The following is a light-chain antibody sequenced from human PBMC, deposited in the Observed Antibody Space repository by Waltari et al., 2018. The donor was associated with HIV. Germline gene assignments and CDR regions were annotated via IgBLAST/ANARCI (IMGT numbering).Light chain of an antibody. CDR1: QSVTSNY. V-gene: IGKV3-20*01. Sequence: EIVLTQSPGTLSLSPGERAALSCRASQSVTSNYLAWYQQKPGRAPRLLISGASNRASGIPDRFSGSGAGTDFTLTISRLEPEDFAVYYRQQYGTSQWTFGRGTKVEI. CDR2: GAS. CDR3: QQYGTSQWT. J-gene: IGKJ1*01.